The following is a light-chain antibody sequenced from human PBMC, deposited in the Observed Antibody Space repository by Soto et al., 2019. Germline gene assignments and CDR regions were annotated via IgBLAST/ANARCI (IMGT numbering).Light chain of an antibody. V-gene: IGLV3-9*01. Sequence: SYELTQPLSVSVALGQMARITCGGNNIGSKNVHWYQQKPGQAPVLVIYRDSNRPSGIPERFSGSNSGNTATLTISRAQAGDEADYYCQVWDSSTEVFGGGTKLTVL. CDR1: NIGSKN. CDR3: QVWDSSTEV. J-gene: IGLJ2*01. CDR2: RDS.